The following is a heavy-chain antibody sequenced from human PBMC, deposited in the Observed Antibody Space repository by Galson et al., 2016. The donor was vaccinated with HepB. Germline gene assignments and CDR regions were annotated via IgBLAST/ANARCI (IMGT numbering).Heavy chain of an antibody. CDR1: GGTFSSYA. Sequence: SVKVSCKASGGTFSSYAVSWVRQAPGQGLEWMGGIIPIFGTTNYAQKFQGRVTITADESTSTAYMELSSLRSDDTAVYYCSTVGYNYGVDYWGQGTLVTVSS. CDR3: STVGYNYGVDY. D-gene: IGHD5-18*01. J-gene: IGHJ4*02. V-gene: IGHV1-69*13. CDR2: IIPIFGTT.